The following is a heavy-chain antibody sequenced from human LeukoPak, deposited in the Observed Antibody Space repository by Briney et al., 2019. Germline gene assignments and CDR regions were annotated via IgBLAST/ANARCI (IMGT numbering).Heavy chain of an antibody. CDR2: IIPILGIA. J-gene: IGHJ4*02. Sequence: SVKVSCKASGGTFSSYAIRWVRQAPGQGLEWMGRIIPILGIANYAQKFQGRVTITADKSTSTAYMELSILRSEDTAVYYCARVGSGAYDSSGYKGPIDYWGQGTLVTVSS. CDR1: GGTFSSYA. D-gene: IGHD3-22*01. V-gene: IGHV1-69*04. CDR3: ARVGSGAYDSSGYKGPIDY.